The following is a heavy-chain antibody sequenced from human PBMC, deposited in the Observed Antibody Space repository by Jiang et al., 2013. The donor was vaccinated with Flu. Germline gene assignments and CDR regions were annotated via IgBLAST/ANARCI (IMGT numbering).Heavy chain of an antibody. J-gene: IGHJ4*02. Sequence: KPTQTLTLTCTFSGFSLSTSGVGLGWIRQPPGKAPEWLALIYWDDDMIYNPSLQTRLTITRDTSKNQVVLRMTNMDPVDTATYYCARITYSNSGYYYPTFFDFWGQGALVTVSS. CDR2: IYWDDDM. V-gene: IGHV2-5*02. CDR3: ARITYSNSGYYYPTFFDF. D-gene: IGHD3-22*01. CDR1: GFSLSTSGVG.